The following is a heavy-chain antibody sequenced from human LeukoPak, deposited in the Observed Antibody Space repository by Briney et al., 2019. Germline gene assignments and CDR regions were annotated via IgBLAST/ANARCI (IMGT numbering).Heavy chain of an antibody. CDR1: GFTFSSYW. CDR3: ARNQWLPFDAFDI. J-gene: IGHJ3*02. V-gene: IGHV3-7*01. D-gene: IGHD5-18*01. CDR2: IKQDGSEK. Sequence: PGGSLRLSCAASGFTFSSYWVSWVRQAPGKGLECVASIKQDGSEKYYVDSVKGRFTISRDNTKNSLYLQMNSLRADDTAVYYCARNQWLPFDAFDIWGQGTMVTVSS.